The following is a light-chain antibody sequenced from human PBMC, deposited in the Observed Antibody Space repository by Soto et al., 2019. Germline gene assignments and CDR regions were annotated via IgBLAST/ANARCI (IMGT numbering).Light chain of an antibody. CDR3: ESYSTTTTHWV. V-gene: IGLV2-14*01. CDR2: EVS. J-gene: IGLJ3*02. CDR1: SSDAGAHKH. Sequence: QSALTQPASVSGSPGQSITISCTGTSSDAGAHKHVSWYQQHPGKAPKLMIYEVSNRPSGVSNRFSGSKSGNTASLSISGLQTEDEGDYYCESYSTTTTHWVFGGGTKLTVL.